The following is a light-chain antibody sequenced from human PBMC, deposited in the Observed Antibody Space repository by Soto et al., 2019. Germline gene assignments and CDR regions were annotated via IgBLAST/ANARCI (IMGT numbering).Light chain of an antibody. J-gene: IGLJ2*01. CDR3: CSYAGSRIVV. V-gene: IGLV2-23*01. Sequence: QSVLTQPASVSGSPGQSITISCTGTSSDVGSYNLVSWYQQHPGKAPKLMIYEATKRPSGVSDRFSGSKSGNTASLTISGLLAEDEADNYCCSYAGSRIVVFGGGTKLTVL. CDR1: SSDVGSYNL. CDR2: EAT.